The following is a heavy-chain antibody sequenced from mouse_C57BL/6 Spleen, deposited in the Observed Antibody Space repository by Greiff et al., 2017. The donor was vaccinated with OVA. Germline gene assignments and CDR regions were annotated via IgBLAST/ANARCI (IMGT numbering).Heavy chain of an antibody. CDR2: IYPGGGYT. V-gene: IGHV1-63*01. J-gene: IGHJ3*01. CDR1: GYTFTNYW. D-gene: IGHD2-4*01. CDR3: ARDDYDGKGFAY. Sequence: QVQLQQSGAELVRPGTSVKMSCKASGYTFTNYWIGWAKQRPGHGLEWIGDIYPGGGYTNYNEKFKGKATLTADKSSSTAYMQFRSLTSEDSAIYYCARDDYDGKGFAYWGQGTLVTVSA.